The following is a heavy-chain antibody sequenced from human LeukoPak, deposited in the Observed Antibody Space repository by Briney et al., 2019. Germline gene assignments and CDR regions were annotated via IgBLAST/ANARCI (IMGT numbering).Heavy chain of an antibody. Sequence: ASVKVSFKASGYTFTGYYMHWVRQAPGQGPEWMGWINPNSGGTNYAQKFQGRVTMTRDTSISTAYMELSRLRSDDTAVYYCAREAAAGGGDYWGQGTLVTVSS. CDR2: INPNSGGT. V-gene: IGHV1-2*02. D-gene: IGHD6-13*01. J-gene: IGHJ4*02. CDR1: GYTFTGYY. CDR3: AREAAAGGGDY.